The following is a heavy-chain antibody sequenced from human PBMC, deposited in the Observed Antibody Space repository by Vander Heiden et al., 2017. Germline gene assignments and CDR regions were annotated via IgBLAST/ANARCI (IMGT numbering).Heavy chain of an antibody. CDR2: ISGSGGST. D-gene: IGHD6-19*01. V-gene: IGHV3-23*01. CDR3: AKDPLAVALLDY. CDR1: GFTFRSYA. J-gene: IGHJ4*02. Sequence: EVQLLESGGGLVQPGGSLRLSCADSGFTFRSYAMSCVRQAPVKGLEWVSAISGSGGSTYYADSVKGRFTISRDNSKNTLYLQMNSLRAEDTAVYYCAKDPLAVALLDYWGQGTLVTVSS.